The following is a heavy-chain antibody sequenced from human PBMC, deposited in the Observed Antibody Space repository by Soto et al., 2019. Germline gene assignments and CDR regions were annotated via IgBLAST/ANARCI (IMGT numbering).Heavy chain of an antibody. D-gene: IGHD3-10*01. J-gene: IGHJ4*02. CDR2: ISGSGGST. V-gene: IGHV3-23*01. Sequence: GGSLRLSCAASGFTFSSYAMSWVRQAPGKGLEWVSAISGSGGSTYYADSVKGRFTISRDNSKNTLYLQMNSLRSEDTAVYYCARLAGLNGSGSHYFFDYWGQGTLVIVSS. CDR1: GFTFSSYA. CDR3: ARLAGLNGSGSHYFFDY.